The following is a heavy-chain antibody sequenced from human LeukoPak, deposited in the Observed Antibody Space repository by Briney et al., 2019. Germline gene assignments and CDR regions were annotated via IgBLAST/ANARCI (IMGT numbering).Heavy chain of an antibody. D-gene: IGHD4-17*01. CDR3: ARRDYGDSYNWFDP. V-gene: IGHV1-69*13. J-gene: IGHJ5*02. CDR1: GGTFSSYA. CDR2: IIPIFGTA. Sequence: GASVKVSCKASGGTFSSYAISWVRQAPGQGLEWMGGIIPIFGTANYAQKFQGRVTITADESTSTAYMELSSLRSEDTAVYYCARRDYGDSYNWFDPWGQGTLVTVSS.